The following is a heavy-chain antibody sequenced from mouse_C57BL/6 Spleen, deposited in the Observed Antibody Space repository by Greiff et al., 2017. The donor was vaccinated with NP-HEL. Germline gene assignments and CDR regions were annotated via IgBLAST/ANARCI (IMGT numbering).Heavy chain of an antibody. CDR2: IWRGGST. V-gene: IGHV2-5*01. Sequence: VQLQQSGPGLVQPSQSLSITCTVSGFSLTSYGVHWVRQSPGKGLEWLGVIWRGGSTDYNAAFMSRLSITKDNSKSQVFFKMNSLQADDTAIYYCAKNRWDGGDYFDYWGQGTTLTVSS. CDR3: AKNRWDGGDYFDY. D-gene: IGHD4-1*01. CDR1: GFSLTSYG. J-gene: IGHJ2*01.